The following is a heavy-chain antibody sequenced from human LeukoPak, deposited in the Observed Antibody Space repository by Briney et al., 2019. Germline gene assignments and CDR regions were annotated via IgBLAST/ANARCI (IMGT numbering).Heavy chain of an antibody. CDR2: ISGSGGST. J-gene: IGHJ5*02. V-gene: IGHV3-23*01. D-gene: IGHD3-10*01. CDR3: AKAQDPTCYYGSGSPLDWFDP. CDR1: GFTFSSYA. Sequence: GESLKISCAASGFTFSSYAMSWVRQAPGKGLEWVSAISGSGGSTYYADSVKGRFTISRDNSKNTLYLQMNSLRAEDTAVYYCAKAQDPTCYYGSGSPLDWFDPWGQGTLVTVSS.